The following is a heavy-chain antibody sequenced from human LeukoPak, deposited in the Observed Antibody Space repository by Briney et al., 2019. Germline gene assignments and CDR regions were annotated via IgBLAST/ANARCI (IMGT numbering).Heavy chain of an antibody. J-gene: IGHJ3*02. CDR1: GYSFANYW. Sequence: GESLKISCKGSGYSFANYWISWVRQMPGKGLEWMGIIYPGDSDTRYSPSFQGQVTISADKSISTAYLQWSSLKASDTAMYYCARSVTTSGDAFDIWGQGTMVTVSS. CDR2: IYPGDSDT. D-gene: IGHD4-17*01. CDR3: ARSVTTSGDAFDI. V-gene: IGHV5-51*01.